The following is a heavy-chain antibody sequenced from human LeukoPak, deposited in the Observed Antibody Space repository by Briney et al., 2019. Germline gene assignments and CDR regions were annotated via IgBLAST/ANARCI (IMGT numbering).Heavy chain of an antibody. D-gene: IGHD3-16*01. J-gene: IGHJ5*02. Sequence: GGSLRLSCVVSGFTFSDFGMHWVRQAPGKGLEWLAIISYDGAYTHTSKSLKGRFTISRDNANNTLSLQMTSLRPEDTAVYYCAKEVHDHIWGRSHVNNFDPWGQGTLVTVSS. CDR1: GFTFSDFG. CDR2: ISYDGAYT. CDR3: AKEVHDHIWGRSHVNNFDP. V-gene: IGHV3-30*18.